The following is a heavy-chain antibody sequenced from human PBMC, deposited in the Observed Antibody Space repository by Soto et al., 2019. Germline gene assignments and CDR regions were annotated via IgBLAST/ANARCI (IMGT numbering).Heavy chain of an antibody. CDR2: ITSGSDSI. V-gene: IGHV3-21*01. J-gene: IGHJ3*01. CDR3: TRRMTTVTTRWGAFDV. Sequence: EVRLVESGGGLVKPGGSLRLSCAASGFTFNTYLMSWVRQAPGKGLEWVSSITSGSDSIYYADSVKGRFTITRDDAKYSLYRQMDSLRAEDTAVYYCTRRMTTVTTRWGAFDVWGQGTMVSVSS. CDR1: GFTFNTYL. D-gene: IGHD4-17*01.